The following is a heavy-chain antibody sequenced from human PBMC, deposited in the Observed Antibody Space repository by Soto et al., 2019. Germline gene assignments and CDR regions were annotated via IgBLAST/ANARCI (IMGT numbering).Heavy chain of an antibody. J-gene: IGHJ4*02. CDR1: GGSISSGSYS. CDR3: ARDKITGLFDY. CDR2: INHSGST. Sequence: SETLSLTCTVSGGSISSGSYSWSWIRQYPGKGLEWIGEINHSGSTNYNPSLKSRVTISVDTSKNQFSLKLTSVTAADTAVYYCARDKITGLFDYWGQGTLVTVSS. D-gene: IGHD2-8*02. V-gene: IGHV4-39*07.